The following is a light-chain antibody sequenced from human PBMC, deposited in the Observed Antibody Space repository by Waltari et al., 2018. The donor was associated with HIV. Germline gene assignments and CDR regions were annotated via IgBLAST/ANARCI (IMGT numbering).Light chain of an antibody. CDR1: SSDVGGYDY. V-gene: IGLV2-8*01. Sequence: QSALTQPPSASGSPGQSVTIPCAATSSDVGGYDYVSWYQQHPGKAPQLMIYEVSKRPSGVPDRFSGSKSGNTASLTVSGLQAEDEADYYCSSYAGSNNLVFGGGTKLTVL. CDR2: EVS. CDR3: SSYAGSNNLV. J-gene: IGLJ2*01.